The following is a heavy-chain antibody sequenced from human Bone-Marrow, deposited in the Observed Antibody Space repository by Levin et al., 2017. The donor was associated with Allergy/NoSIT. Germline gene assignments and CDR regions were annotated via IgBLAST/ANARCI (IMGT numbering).Heavy chain of an antibody. V-gene: IGHV3-30*03. J-gene: IGHJ4*02. CDR1: GFTFSSYG. Sequence: GESLKISCAASGFTFSSYGMHWVRQAPGKGLEWVGVISYDGDTTYYADSVQGRFTISRDNSKNTLDLQMNSLRAEDTAVFYCARGRPLTTVSSFDYWGQGTLVTVSS. CDR3: ARGRPLTTVSSFDY. CDR2: ISYDGDTT. D-gene: IGHD4-17*01.